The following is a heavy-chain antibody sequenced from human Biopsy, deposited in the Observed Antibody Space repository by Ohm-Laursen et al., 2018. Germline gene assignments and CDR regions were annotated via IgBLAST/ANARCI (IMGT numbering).Heavy chain of an antibody. Sequence: SETLSLTCTVSGGSISSDYWSWIRQTPGKGLEWIGYIYYSGSTNYNPSLKSRATISVDTSKNQFSLRLNSVTAADTAVYYCARGEAGVYDALDIWGQGTMVIVSS. J-gene: IGHJ3*02. CDR3: ARGEAGVYDALDI. CDR2: IYYSGST. CDR1: GGSISSDY. V-gene: IGHV4-59*01. D-gene: IGHD5/OR15-5a*01.